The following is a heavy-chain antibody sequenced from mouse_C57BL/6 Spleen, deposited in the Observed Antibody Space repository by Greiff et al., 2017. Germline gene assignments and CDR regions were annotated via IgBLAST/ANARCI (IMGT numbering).Heavy chain of an antibody. Sequence: EVKLQESGPGLVKPSQSLSLTCSVTGYSITSGYYWNWIRQFPGNKLEWMGYISYDGSNNYNPSLKNRISITRDTSKNQFFLKLNSVTTEDTATYYCARRGNYYGSSYGYYFDYWGQGTTLTVSS. CDR1: GYSITSGYY. V-gene: IGHV3-6*01. CDR3: ARRGNYYGSSYGYYFDY. J-gene: IGHJ2*01. D-gene: IGHD1-1*01. CDR2: ISYDGSN.